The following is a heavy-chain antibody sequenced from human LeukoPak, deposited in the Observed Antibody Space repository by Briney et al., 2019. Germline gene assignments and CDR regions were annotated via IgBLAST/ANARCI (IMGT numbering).Heavy chain of an antibody. D-gene: IGHD3-22*01. CDR2: IYYSGST. J-gene: IGHJ4*02. CDR3: ARFYYYDSSGYYSLFDY. CDR1: GGSISSYY. Sequence: PSQTLSLTCTVSGGSISSYYWSWIRQPPGKGLEWIGYIYYSGSTNYNPSLKSRVTLSVDTSKNQFSLKLSSVTAADTAVYYCARFYYYDSSGYYSLFDYWGQGTLVTVS. V-gene: IGHV4-59*01.